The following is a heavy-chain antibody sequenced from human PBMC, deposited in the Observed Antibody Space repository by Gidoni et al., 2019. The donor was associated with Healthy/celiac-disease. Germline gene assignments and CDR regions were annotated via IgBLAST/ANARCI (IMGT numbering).Heavy chain of an antibody. J-gene: IGHJ6*02. Sequence: EVQLVESGGGLVQPGGSLRLSCAASGFTFSSYWMSWVRQSPGKGLEWVANIKQDGSEKYYVDSVKGRFIISRDNAKNSLYLQMNSLRAEDTAVYYCARGVLRYFDWLFDYGMDVWGQGTTVTVSS. CDR2: IKQDGSEK. V-gene: IGHV3-7*03. CDR3: ARGVLRYFDWLFDYGMDV. D-gene: IGHD3-9*01. CDR1: GFTFSSYW.